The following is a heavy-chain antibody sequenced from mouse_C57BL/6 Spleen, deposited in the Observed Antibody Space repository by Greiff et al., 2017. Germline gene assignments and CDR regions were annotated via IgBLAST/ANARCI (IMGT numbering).Heavy chain of an antibody. Sequence: EVKLLESGPGLAKPSQTLSLTCSVTGYSITSDYWNWIRKFPGNKLEYMGYISYSGSTYYNPSLKSRISITRDTSKNQYYLQLNSVTTEDTATYYCARYEDYYGSRGYFDVWGTGTTVTVSS. CDR3: ARYEDYYGSRGYFDV. CDR1: GYSITSDY. CDR2: ISYSGST. D-gene: IGHD1-1*01. V-gene: IGHV3-8*01. J-gene: IGHJ1*03.